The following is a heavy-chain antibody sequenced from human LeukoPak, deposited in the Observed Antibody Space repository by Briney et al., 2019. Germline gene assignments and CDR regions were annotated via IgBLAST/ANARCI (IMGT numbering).Heavy chain of an antibody. J-gene: IGHJ3*02. D-gene: IGHD2-15*01. CDR3: ARTPRVVNDAFVI. V-gene: IGHV5-51*01. Sequence: GESLKISCKGSGYSFTSYWIGWVRQMPGKGLEWMGIIYPGDSDTRYSPSFQGQVTISADKSISTAYLQWSSLKASDTAMYYCARTPRVVNDAFVIWGQGTMVTVSS. CDR1: GYSFTSYW. CDR2: IYPGDSDT.